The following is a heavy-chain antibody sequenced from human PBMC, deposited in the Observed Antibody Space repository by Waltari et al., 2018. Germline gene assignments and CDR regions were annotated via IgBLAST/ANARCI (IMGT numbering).Heavy chain of an antibody. CDR2: MNPNSGNT. CDR1: GYTFTSYD. V-gene: IGHV1-8*01. CDR3: ARVGIAWGTTHIQNDY. D-gene: IGHD6-13*01. J-gene: IGHJ4*02. Sequence: QVQLVQSGAEVKKPGASVKVSCKASGYTFTSYDINWVRQATGQGLEWMGWMNPNSGNTGYAQKFQGRVTMTRNTSISTAYMELSSLRSEDTAVYYCARVGIAWGTTHIQNDYWGQGTLVTVSS.